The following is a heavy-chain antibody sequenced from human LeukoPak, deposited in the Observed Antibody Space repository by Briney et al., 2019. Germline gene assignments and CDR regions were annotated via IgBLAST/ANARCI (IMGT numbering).Heavy chain of an antibody. Sequence: PSETLSLTCTVSGGSISSYYWSWIRQPPGKGLEWIGYIYYSGSTNCNPSLKSRVTISVDTSKNQFSLKLSSVTAADTAVYYCATALDTAMVTYWGQGTLVTVSS. CDR3: ATALDTAMVTY. D-gene: IGHD5-18*01. J-gene: IGHJ4*02. V-gene: IGHV4-59*01. CDR1: GGSISSYY. CDR2: IYYSGST.